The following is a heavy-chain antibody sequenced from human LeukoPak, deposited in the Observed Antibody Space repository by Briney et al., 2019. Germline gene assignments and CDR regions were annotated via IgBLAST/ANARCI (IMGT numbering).Heavy chain of an antibody. CDR2: INSDGSST. D-gene: IGHD3-10*01. J-gene: IGHJ4*02. V-gene: IGHV3-74*01. Sequence: GGSLRLSCAASGFTFSSYWMHWVRQAPGKGLGWVSRINSDGSSTTYADSVKGRFTISRDNAKNTLYLQMNSLRAEDTAVYYCARDSYYGSGSYYNWGQGTLVTVSS. CDR1: GFTFSSYW. CDR3: ARDSYYGSGSYYN.